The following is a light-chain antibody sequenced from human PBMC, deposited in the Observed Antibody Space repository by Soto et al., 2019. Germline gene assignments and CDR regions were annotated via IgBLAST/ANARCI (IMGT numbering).Light chain of an antibody. J-gene: IGKJ2*01. Sequence: DIQMTQSPSAMSASVGDRVTIPCRSSQDIGNYLAWFQQKPGKVPKRLIYAASSLQSGVPSRFSGSGSGTEFPLTIRSLQPEDFANYYCLQHKSYPYTFGHGTKLQIK. CDR1: QDIGNY. CDR2: AAS. CDR3: LQHKSYPYT. V-gene: IGKV1-17*03.